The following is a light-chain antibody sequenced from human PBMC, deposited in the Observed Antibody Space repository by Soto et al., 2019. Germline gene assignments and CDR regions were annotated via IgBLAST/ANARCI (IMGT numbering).Light chain of an antibody. CDR3: QQYKNWPPYT. J-gene: IGKJ2*01. Sequence: EIVMTQSPATLSVSPGERATLSCRASQSVSSNLAWYQQKPGQAPRPLIYGASARATGIPARFSGSGSGTEFTLTINSLQSEDFAVYYCQQYKNWPPYTFGQGTKLEIK. CDR2: GAS. V-gene: IGKV3-15*01. CDR1: QSVSSN.